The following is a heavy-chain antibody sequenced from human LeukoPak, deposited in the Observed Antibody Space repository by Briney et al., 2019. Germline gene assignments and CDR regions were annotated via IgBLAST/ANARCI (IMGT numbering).Heavy chain of an antibody. CDR1: GFTFSSYA. D-gene: IGHD2-8*01. J-gene: IGHJ4*02. CDR2: ISGSGGST. V-gene: IGHV3-23*01. Sequence: GGSLRLSFAASGFTFSSYAMSWVRQAPGKGLEWGSAISGSGGSTYYADSVKGRFTISRDNSKNTLYLQMNSLRAEDTAVYYCAKIRYDCTNGVCYPHFDYWGQGTLVTVSS. CDR3: AKIRYDCTNGVCYPHFDY.